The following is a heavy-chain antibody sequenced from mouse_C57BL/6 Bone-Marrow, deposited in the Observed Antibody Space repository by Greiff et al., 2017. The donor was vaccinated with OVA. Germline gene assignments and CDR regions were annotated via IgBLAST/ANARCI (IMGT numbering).Heavy chain of an antibody. CDR3: TRGYSNYYAMDY. D-gene: IGHD2-5*01. CDR2: IDPETGGT. Sequence: QVQLQQSGAELVRPGASVTLSCKASGYTFTDYEMHWVKQTPVHGLEWIGAIDPETGGTAYNQKFKGKAILTADKSYSTAYMELRSLTSEDSAVYYCTRGYSNYYAMDYWGQGPSVTVSS. V-gene: IGHV1-15*01. CDR1: GYTFTDYE. J-gene: IGHJ4*01.